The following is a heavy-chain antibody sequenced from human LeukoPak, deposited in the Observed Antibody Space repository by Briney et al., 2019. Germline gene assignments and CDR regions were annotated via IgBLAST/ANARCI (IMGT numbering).Heavy chain of an antibody. CDR2: IYYSGST. CDR3: ARVPRGAAPSGYFDY. V-gene: IGHV4-61*01. D-gene: IGHD3-3*01. Sequence: SETLSLTCTVSGGSVSSGSYYWSWIRQPPGKGLEWIGYIYYSGSTNYNPSLKSRVTISVDTSKNQFSLKLSSVTAADTAVYYCARVPRGAAPSGYFDYWGQGTLVTVSS. CDR1: GGSVSSGSYY. J-gene: IGHJ4*02.